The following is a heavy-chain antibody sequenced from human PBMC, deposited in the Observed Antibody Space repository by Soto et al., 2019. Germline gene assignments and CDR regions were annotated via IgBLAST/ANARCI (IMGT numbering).Heavy chain of an antibody. V-gene: IGHV3-15*07. CDR1: GFTFSHAW. CDR3: TTGIHDYSDNWFDP. CDR2: IKSKTDGGTT. Sequence: EVQLVESGGGLVKPGGSLRLSCAASGFTFSHAWMNWVRQAPGKGLEWVGRIKSKTDGGTTDYAEPVKGRFTISRDNSKNTLYLQMNSLKTEDTAVYYCTTGIHDYSDNWFDPWGQGTLVTVSS. D-gene: IGHD4-4*01. J-gene: IGHJ5*02.